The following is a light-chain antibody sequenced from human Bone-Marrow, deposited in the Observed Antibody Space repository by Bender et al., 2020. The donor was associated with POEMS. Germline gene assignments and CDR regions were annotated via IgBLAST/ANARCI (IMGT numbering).Light chain of an antibody. CDR1: SSDVGRYNL. V-gene: IGLV2-11*01. J-gene: IGLJ1*01. Sequence: QSALTQPASVSGSPGQSITISCTGTSSDVGRYNLVSWYQQHPGKVPKLVIFDVTKRPSGVPDRFAGSKSGNTASLTISGLQGDDEADYYCYSYAGSYTPYVVGTGTKVTVL. CDR2: DVT. CDR3: YSYAGSYTPYV.